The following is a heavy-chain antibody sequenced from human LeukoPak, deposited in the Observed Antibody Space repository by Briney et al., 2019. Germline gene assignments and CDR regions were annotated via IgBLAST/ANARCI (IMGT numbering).Heavy chain of an antibody. CDR2: ISGSGGST. CDR1: GFTFSSYA. CDR3: AKDVSPYCSSTSCLVY. J-gene: IGHJ4*02. V-gene: IGHV3-23*01. D-gene: IGHD2-2*01. Sequence: GGSLRLSCAASGFTFSSYAMSWVRQAPGKGLEWVPAISGSGGSTYYADSVKGRFTISRDNSKNTLYLQMNSLRAEDTAVYYCAKDVSPYCSSTSCLVYWGQGTLVTVSS.